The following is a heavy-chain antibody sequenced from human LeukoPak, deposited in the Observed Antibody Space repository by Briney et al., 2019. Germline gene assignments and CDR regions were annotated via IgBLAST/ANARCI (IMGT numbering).Heavy chain of an antibody. CDR3: ARWMVDKYYYYYMDV. Sequence: GGSLRLSCAASGFTVSSSCMNWVRQAPGKGLEWVSVIYSGGSTYYADSVKGRFTISRDNSKNTLYLQMNSLRAEDTAAYYCARWMVDKYYYYYMDVWGKGTTVTVSS. V-gene: IGHV3-53*01. CDR1: GFTVSSSC. CDR2: IYSGGST. J-gene: IGHJ6*03. D-gene: IGHD5-12*01.